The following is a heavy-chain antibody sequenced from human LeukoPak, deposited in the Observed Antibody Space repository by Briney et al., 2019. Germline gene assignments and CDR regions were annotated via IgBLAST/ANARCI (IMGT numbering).Heavy chain of an antibody. CDR3: AREGRVTDAFDI. Sequence: GGSLRLSCAASGFTVCSNYMSWVRQAPGKGLEWVSVIYSGGSTYYADSVKGRFTISRDNSKNTLYLQMNSLRAEDTAVYYCAREGRVTDAFDIWGQGTMVTVSS. CDR2: IYSGGST. V-gene: IGHV3-53*01. D-gene: IGHD3-10*01. J-gene: IGHJ3*02. CDR1: GFTVCSNY.